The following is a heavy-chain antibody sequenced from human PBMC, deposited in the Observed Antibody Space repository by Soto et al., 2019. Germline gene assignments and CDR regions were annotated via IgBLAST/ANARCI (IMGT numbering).Heavy chain of an antibody. CDR1: GGSISSYY. CDR2: IYYIGST. CDR3: ARGLRRQLLNWFDP. J-gene: IGHJ5*02. V-gene: IGHV4-59*01. Sequence: ASETLSLTCTVSGGSISSYYLSWIRQPPGKGLEWIGYIYYIGSTNYNPSLKSRVTISVDTSKNQFSLKLSSVTAADTAVYYCARGLRRQLLNWFDPWGQGTLVTVYS. D-gene: IGHD2-2*01.